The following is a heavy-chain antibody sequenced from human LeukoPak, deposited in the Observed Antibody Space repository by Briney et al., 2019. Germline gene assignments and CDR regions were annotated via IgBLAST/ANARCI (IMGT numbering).Heavy chain of an antibody. CDR1: GGSISSYY. CDR3: ARRGGYDNFYFDY. CDR2: IYYRGDT. D-gene: IGHD5-12*01. Sequence: SETLSLTCTVSGGSISSYYWSWIRQPPGKGLEWIGYIYYRGDTNYNPSLKSRVTISVDTSNNQFSLILTSVAAADTAVYYCARRGGYDNFYFDYWGQGTLVTVSS. V-gene: IGHV4-59*01. J-gene: IGHJ4*02.